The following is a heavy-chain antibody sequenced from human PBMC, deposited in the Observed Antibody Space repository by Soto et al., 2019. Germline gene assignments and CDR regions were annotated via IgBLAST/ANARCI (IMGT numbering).Heavy chain of an antibody. V-gene: IGHV4-4*02. Sequence: SETLSLTCAVSGGSISSSNWWSWVRQPPGKGLEWIGEIYHSGSTNYNPSLKSRVTISVDKSKDQFSLKLSSVTAADTAVYYCARAPAVAGMVYYYGMDVWGQGTTVTVSS. CDR1: GGSISSSNW. CDR3: ARAPAVAGMVYYYGMDV. J-gene: IGHJ6*02. CDR2: IYHSGST. D-gene: IGHD6-19*01.